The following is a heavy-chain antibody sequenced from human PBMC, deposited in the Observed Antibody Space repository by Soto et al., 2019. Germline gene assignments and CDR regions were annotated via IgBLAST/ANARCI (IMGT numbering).Heavy chain of an antibody. J-gene: IGHJ4*02. V-gene: IGHV4-59*01. D-gene: IGHD3-10*01. CDR3: ATRPPGIWAAVFDY. CDR2: IYHSGVT. Sequence: QVQLQESGPGLVKPSETLSLTCTVSRGSISSYYWSWIRQPPGKGPEWIGYIYHSGVTNYNPSLETRGTISLDTSRNQFSLKLNSVTAADTAVYYCATRPPGIWAAVFDYWSQGTLVTVSS. CDR1: RGSISSYY.